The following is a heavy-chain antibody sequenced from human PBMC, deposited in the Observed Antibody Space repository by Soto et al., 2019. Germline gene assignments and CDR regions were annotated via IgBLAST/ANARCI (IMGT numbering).Heavy chain of an antibody. CDR1: GVIFSSNA. V-gene: IGHV3-23*01. J-gene: IGHJ4*02. CDR3: AKDRDYPRDYFHY. CDR2: VSGNGQGI. D-gene: IGHD3-10*01. Sequence: GGSLRLSCAASGVIFSSNAMHWVRQAPGKGLEWVSAVSGNGQGIYYADSVRGRFTISRDNSKNTVFLHMDSLRAEDTAVYYCAKDRDYPRDYFHYWGQGTLVTVSS.